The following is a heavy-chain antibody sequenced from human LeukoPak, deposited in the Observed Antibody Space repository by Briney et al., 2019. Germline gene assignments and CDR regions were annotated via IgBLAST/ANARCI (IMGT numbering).Heavy chain of an antibody. CDR1: GGTFSRYA. V-gene: IGHV1-69*06. CDR2: IIPIFGTA. J-gene: IGHJ5*02. D-gene: IGHD6-19*01. Sequence: ASVKVSCKASGGTFSRYAISWVRQAPGQGLEWMGGIIPIFGTANYAQKFQGRVTITADKSTSTAYMELSSLRSEDTAVYYCARETLWSSGWYWFDPWGQGTLVTVSS. CDR3: ARETLWSSGWYWFDP.